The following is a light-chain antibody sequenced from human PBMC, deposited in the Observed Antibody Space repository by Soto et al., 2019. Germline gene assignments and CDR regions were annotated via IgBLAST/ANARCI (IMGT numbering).Light chain of an antibody. CDR3: QQYENYWT. CDR1: QSISVL. J-gene: IGKJ1*01. CDR2: DAS. V-gene: IGKV1-5*01. Sequence: DIQMTQSPSTLSASVGDRVTITCRASQSISVLLAWYQQKPGNAPQVLIYDASNLESGVPSRFSGSGSGTEFTLTISNLQTDDFATYYCQQYENYWTFGQGTKVDIK.